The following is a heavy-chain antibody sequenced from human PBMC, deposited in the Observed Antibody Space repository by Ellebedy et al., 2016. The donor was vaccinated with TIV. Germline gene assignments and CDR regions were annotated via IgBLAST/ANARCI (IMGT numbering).Heavy chain of an antibody. CDR3: ARGNGYHVV. CDR1: GGSFSGYY. V-gene: IGHV4-59*01. CDR2: IYYSGYT. J-gene: IGHJ4*02. D-gene: IGHD1-1*01. Sequence: MPSETLSLTCAVYGGSFSGYYWSWIRQPPGKGLEWIGHIYYSGYTNYNPSLKSLITISVDTSKNQFSLRLTSVTAADTAVYYCARGNGYHVVWGQGTLVTVSS.